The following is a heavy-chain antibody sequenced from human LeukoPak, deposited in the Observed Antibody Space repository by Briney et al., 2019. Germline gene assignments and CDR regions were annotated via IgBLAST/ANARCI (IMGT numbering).Heavy chain of an antibody. CDR2: MNPNSGNT. CDR1: GCTFTSYD. D-gene: IGHD5-18*01. V-gene: IGHV1-8*03. CDR3: ARGWGDTAMGYFDY. Sequence: ASVKVSCKASGCTFTSYDINWVRQATGQGLEWMGWMNPNSGNTGYAQKFQGRVTITRNTSISTAYMELSSLRSEDTAVYYCARGWGDTAMGYFDYWGQGTLVTVSS. J-gene: IGHJ4*02.